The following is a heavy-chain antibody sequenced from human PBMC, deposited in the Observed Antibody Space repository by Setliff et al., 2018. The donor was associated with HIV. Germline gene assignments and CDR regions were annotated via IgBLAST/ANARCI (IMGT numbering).Heavy chain of an antibody. V-gene: IGHV1-46*02. J-gene: IGHJ4*02. CDR3: ARDREYYYDNSGSPSFDY. CDR1: GNTFNSYY. CDR2: INPSGGHT. D-gene: IGHD3-22*01. Sequence: ASVKVSCKASGNTFNSYYMYWVRQAPGQGLEWMGIINPSGGHTDYAAQKFQGRVTMTRDTSGSTAYMELSSLRSEDTAVYYCARDREYYYDNSGSPSFDYWGQGTLVTVSS.